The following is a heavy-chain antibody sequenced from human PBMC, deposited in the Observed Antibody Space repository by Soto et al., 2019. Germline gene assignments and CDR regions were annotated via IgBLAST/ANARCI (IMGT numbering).Heavy chain of an antibody. V-gene: IGHV4-31*03. CDR2: IYYSGST. CDR1: GGSISSGGYY. J-gene: IGHJ4*02. CDR3: ARVEIERGVVPAASYFDY. Sequence: QVQLQESGPGLVKPSQTLSLTCTVSGGSISSGGYYWSWIRQHPGKGLEWIGYIYYSGSTYYNPSLKSRVTISVDTSKNQFPLKLSSVTAADTAVYYWARVEIERGVVPAASYFDYWGQGTLVTVSS. D-gene: IGHD2-2*01.